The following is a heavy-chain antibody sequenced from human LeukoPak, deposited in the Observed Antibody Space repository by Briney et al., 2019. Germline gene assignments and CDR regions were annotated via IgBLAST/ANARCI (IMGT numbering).Heavy chain of an antibody. V-gene: IGHV3-30-3*01. CDR1: GFTFSSYA. D-gene: IGHD3-3*01. J-gene: IGHJ6*02. CDR2: ISYDGSNK. CDR3: ARGAAYYDFWSGYLSPYYYYYGMDV. Sequence: GRSLRLSCAASGFTFSSYAKHWVRQAPGKGLEWVAVISYDGSNKYYADSVKGRFTISRDNSKNTLYLQMNSLRAEDTAVYYCARGAAYYDFWSGYLSPYYYYYGMDVWGQGTTVTVSS.